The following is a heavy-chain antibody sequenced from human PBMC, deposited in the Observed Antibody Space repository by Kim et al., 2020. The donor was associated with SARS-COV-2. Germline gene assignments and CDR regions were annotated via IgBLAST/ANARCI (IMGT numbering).Heavy chain of an antibody. CDR2: ISSSSSYI. D-gene: IGHD3-9*01. CDR3: ARDVPLWLSNNWFDP. Sequence: GGSLRLSCAASGFTFSSYSMNWVRQAPGKGLEWVSSISSSSSYIYYADSVKGRFTISRDNAKNSLYLQMNSLRAEDTAVYYCARDVPLWLSNNWFDPWGQGTLVTVSS. CDR1: GFTFSSYS. V-gene: IGHV3-21*01. J-gene: IGHJ5*02.